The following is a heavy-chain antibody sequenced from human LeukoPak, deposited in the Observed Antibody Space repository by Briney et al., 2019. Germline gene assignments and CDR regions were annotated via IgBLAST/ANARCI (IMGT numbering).Heavy chain of an antibody. CDR2: IYYSGNT. J-gene: IGHJ6*02. CDR1: GGSISGYY. Sequence: PSETLSLTCSVSGGSISGYYWSWIRQPPGKGLEWIGHIYYSGNTNYNPSLKRRVTMSVDTSKNQFSLKLSSVTAADTAVYYCARDWKSTSNYYYYYGMDVWGLGTTVTVSS. D-gene: IGHD4-11*01. V-gene: IGHV4-59*01. CDR3: ARDWKSTSNYYYYYGMDV.